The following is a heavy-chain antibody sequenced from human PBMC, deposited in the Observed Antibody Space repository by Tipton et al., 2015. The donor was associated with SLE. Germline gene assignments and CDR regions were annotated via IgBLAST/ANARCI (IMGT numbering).Heavy chain of an antibody. Sequence: QLVQSGADVKKPGASVKISCKASGYTFTSYFINWLRQAPGQGLEWMGLVNTFGGITTYAQKFQGRVSMTRDTSTSTAFLELSSLRSEDTDVYYCARPYKWGGFDIWGQGTMVTVSS. D-gene: IGHD1-20*01. CDR3: ARPYKWGGFDI. V-gene: IGHV1-46*01. CDR1: GYTFTSYF. J-gene: IGHJ3*02. CDR2: VNTFGGIT.